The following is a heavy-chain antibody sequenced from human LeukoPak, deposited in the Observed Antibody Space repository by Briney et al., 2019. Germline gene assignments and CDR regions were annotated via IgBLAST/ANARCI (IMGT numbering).Heavy chain of an antibody. CDR1: GGSISSSSYY. Sequence: SETLSLTCTVSGGSISSSSYYWGWIRQPPGKGLEWIGSIYYSGSTYYNPSLKSRVTISVDTSKNQFSLKLSSVTAADTAVYYCARPMVVAATPEYYFDYWGQGTLVTVSS. CDR3: ARPMVVAATPEYYFDY. CDR2: IYYSGST. D-gene: IGHD2-15*01. V-gene: IGHV4-39*07. J-gene: IGHJ4*02.